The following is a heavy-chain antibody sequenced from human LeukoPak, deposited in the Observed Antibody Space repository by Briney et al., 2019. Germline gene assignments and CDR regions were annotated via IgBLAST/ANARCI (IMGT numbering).Heavy chain of an antibody. V-gene: IGHV3-21*06. D-gene: IGHD1-26*01. CDR3: ARGGGIPAGVLGARKIYYYYYMDV. J-gene: IGHJ6*03. CDR2: IRRRSRHV. CDR1: GFTFSDYS. Sequence: PGGSLRLSCAASGFTFSDYSMNWVRQAPGKGLEWVPSIRRRSRHVYYAGSVKGRFTISRDNAKNSLYLQMNNLGADDTAIYYCARGGGIPAGVLGARKIYYYYYMDVWGQGTTVTVSS.